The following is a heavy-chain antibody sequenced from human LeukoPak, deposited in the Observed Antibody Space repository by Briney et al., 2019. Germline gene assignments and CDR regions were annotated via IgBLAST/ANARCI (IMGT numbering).Heavy chain of an antibody. D-gene: IGHD5-24*01. Sequence: GGSLRLSCAAFGFTFSNYWMHWVRQAPGKGLEWVANIKQDGSEIYYVDSVKGRFTISRDNAKNSLYLQMNSLRAEDTAIYYCTRVGYIDEGIDYWGQGTLVTVSS. CDR1: GFTFSNYW. V-gene: IGHV3-7*04. CDR2: IKQDGSEI. CDR3: TRVGYIDEGIDY. J-gene: IGHJ4*02.